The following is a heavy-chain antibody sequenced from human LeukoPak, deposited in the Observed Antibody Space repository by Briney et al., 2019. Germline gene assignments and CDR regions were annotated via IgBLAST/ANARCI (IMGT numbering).Heavy chain of an antibody. V-gene: IGHV4-4*07. CDR2: IYTSGST. CDR1: GGSISNYY. CDR3: ARDSVDTAMVNGFDP. J-gene: IGHJ5*02. D-gene: IGHD5-18*01. Sequence: SETLSLTCTVSGGSISNYYWSWIRQPAGKGLEWIGRIYTSGSTNYNPSLKSRVTISVDTSKNQFSLKLSSVTAADTAVYYCARDSVDTAMVNGFDPWGQGTLVTVSS.